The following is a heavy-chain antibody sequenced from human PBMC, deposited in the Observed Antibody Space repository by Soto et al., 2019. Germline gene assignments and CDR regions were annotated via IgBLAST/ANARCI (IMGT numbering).Heavy chain of an antibody. CDR2: INPSVGST. D-gene: IGHD6-6*01. CDR3: VGGSASGVDH. V-gene: IGHV1-46*02. J-gene: IGHJ4*02. Sequence: ASVKVSCKSSTYTYNTHYIHWVRQAPGQGLEWVGGINPSVGSTNYAQKFQGRVTMTRDTSTTTFYMEVTSLTSEDTAVYYCVGGSASGVDHWGQGTLVTVSS. CDR1: TYTYNTHY.